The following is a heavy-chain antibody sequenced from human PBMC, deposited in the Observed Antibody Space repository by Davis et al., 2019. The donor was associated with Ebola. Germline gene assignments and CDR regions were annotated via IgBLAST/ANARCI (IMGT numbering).Heavy chain of an antibody. V-gene: IGHV3-48*02. D-gene: IGHD3-22*01. J-gene: IGHJ4*02. CDR1: GFTFSTNS. CDR2: ITSTSTTI. Sequence: ESLKISCAASGFTFSTNSMNWVRQAPGKGLEWVEYITSTSTTIYYADSVKGRFTISRDNAKNSLFLQMNSLRDEDTAVYYCARDLHYDSSIFDYWGQGNLVTVSS. CDR3: ARDLHYDSSIFDY.